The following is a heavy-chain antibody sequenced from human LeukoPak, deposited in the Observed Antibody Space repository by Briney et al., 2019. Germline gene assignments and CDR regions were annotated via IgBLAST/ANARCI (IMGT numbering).Heavy chain of an antibody. J-gene: IGHJ4*02. V-gene: IGHV1-69*04. CDR1: GGTFSSYA. CDR3: ARDGVEMATILIFDY. Sequence: SVKVSCKASGGTFSSYAISWVRQAPGQGLEWMGRIIPIFGIANYAQKFQGRVTITADKSTSTAYMELSSLRSEDTAVYYCARDGVEMATILIFDYWGQGTLVTVSS. D-gene: IGHD5-24*01. CDR2: IIPIFGIA.